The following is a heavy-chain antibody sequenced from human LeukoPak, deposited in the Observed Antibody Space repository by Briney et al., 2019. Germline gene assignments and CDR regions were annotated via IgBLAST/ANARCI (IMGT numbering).Heavy chain of an antibody. D-gene: IGHD6-6*01. J-gene: IGHJ6*03. V-gene: IGHV1-69*05. CDR1: GGTFSSYA. Sequence: SVKVSCKASGGTFSSYAISWVRQAPGQGLEWMGGIIPIFGTANYAQKFQGRVTVTTDESTSTAYMELSSLRSEDTAVYYCASTYSSSSYYYYMDVWGKGTTVTVSS. CDR2: IIPIFGTA. CDR3: ASTYSSSSYYYYMDV.